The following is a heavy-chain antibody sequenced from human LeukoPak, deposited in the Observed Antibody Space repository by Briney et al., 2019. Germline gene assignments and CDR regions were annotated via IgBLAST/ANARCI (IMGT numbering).Heavy chain of an antibody. J-gene: IGHJ4*02. CDR1: GYTFISYG. CDR3: ARDIGLVRGIIMAH. V-gene: IGHV1-18*01. Sequence: ASVKVSCKTSGYTFISYGISWVRQAPGQGLEWVAWISLATGAPSYAQKFQGRVTLTTDTSTSTAYMELRSLKSDDTAVYYCARDIGLVRGIIMAHWGQGTQVTVSS. CDR2: ISLATGAP. D-gene: IGHD3-10*01.